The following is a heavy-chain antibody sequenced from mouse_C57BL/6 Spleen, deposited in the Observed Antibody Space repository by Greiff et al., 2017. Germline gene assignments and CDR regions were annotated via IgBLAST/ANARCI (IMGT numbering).Heavy chain of an antibody. CDR2: IDPSDSYT. CDR3: AITGTPDY. J-gene: IGHJ2*01. CDR1: GYTFTSYW. Sequence: QVQLQQPGAELVKPGASVKLSCKASGYTFTSYWMQWVKQRPGQGLEWIGAIDPSDSYTNYNQKFKGKATLTVDTSSSTAYMQLSSLTSEDSAVYDCAITGTPDYWGQGTTLTVSS. V-gene: IGHV1-50*01. D-gene: IGHD4-1*01.